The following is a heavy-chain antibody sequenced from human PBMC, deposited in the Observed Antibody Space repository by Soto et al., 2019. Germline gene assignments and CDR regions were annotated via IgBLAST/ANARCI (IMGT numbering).Heavy chain of an antibody. D-gene: IGHD2-15*01. CDR2: IYYSGST. CDR1: GGSISSGGYY. V-gene: IGHV4-31*11. Sequence: SETLSLTCAVSGGSISSGGYYWSWIRQHPGKGLEWIGYIYYSGSTYYNPSLKSRVTISVDTSKNQFSLKLSSVTAADTAVYYCARVYCSGGSCYSHYYYGMDVWGQGTTVTVS. J-gene: IGHJ6*02. CDR3: ARVYCSGGSCYSHYYYGMDV.